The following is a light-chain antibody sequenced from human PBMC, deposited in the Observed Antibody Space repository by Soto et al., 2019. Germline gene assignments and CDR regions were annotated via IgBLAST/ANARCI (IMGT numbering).Light chain of an antibody. CDR2: GNT. CDR1: SSNIGAGYD. J-gene: IGLJ1*01. CDR3: QSYDNNLGGV. V-gene: IGLV1-40*01. Sequence: QSVLTQPPSVSGAPGQRVTISCTGSSSNIGAGYDVHWYQQLPGTAPKLLIYGNTNRPSGVPDRFSGSKSGTSASLAITGLQAEDEADYYCQSYDNNLGGVFGTGTKVTVL.